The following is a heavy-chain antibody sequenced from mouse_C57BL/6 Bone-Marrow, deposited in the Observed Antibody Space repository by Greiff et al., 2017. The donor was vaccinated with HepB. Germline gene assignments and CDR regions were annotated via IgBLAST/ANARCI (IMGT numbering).Heavy chain of an antibody. Sequence: VQLQQSGPELVKPGASVKISCKASGYTFTDYYMNWVKQSHGKSLEWIGDINPNNGGTSYNQKFKGKATLTVDKSSSTAYMELRSLTSEDSAVYYCARGEGTTVVAPLDYWGQGTTLTVSS. D-gene: IGHD1-1*01. J-gene: IGHJ2*01. CDR3: ARGEGTTVVAPLDY. CDR2: INPNNGGT. CDR1: GYTFTDYY. V-gene: IGHV1-26*01.